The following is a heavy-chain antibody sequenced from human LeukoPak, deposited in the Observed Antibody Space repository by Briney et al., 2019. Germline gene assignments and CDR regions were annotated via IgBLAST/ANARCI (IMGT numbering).Heavy chain of an antibody. CDR1: GFTFTSSA. Sequence: GASVKVSCKASGFTFTSSAMQWVRQARGQRLEWIGWIVVGSGNTYYAQKFQERVTITRDMSTSTAYMELSSLRSEDTAVYYCAALGQSGGFDYWGQGTLVTVSS. J-gene: IGHJ4*02. CDR3: AALGQSGGFDY. D-gene: IGHD1-26*01. V-gene: IGHV1-58*02. CDR2: IVVGSGNT.